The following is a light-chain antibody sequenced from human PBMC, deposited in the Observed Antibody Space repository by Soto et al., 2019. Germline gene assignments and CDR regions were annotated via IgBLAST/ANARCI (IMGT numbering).Light chain of an antibody. CDR2: EVN. V-gene: IGLV2-14*01. J-gene: IGLJ3*02. CDR1: SSDVGAYNY. Sequence: QSALTHPASVSGSPGQSITISCTGTSSDVGAYNYVSWYQQYPGNAPQLMIYEVNNRPSGVSHRFSGSKSGNTASLTISGLQAEDEADYFCSSYSPTTWVFGGVTKLTVL. CDR3: SSYSPTTWV.